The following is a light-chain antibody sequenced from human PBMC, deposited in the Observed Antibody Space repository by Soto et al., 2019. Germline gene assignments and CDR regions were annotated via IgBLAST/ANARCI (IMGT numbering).Light chain of an antibody. CDR1: QSIISNY. CDR3: RQYGSSLT. J-gene: IGKJ4*01. V-gene: IGKV3-20*01. CDR2: GAT. Sequence: TLSLSPGERATLSCRASQSIISNYLAWYQQKPGQAPRTLIFGATTRATGIPDRFSGSESGTDFTLSINTLEPEDSAVYYCRQYGSSLTFGGRSKVDI.